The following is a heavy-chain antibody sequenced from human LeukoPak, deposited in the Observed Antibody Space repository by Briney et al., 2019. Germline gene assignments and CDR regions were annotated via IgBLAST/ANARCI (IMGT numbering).Heavy chain of an antibody. D-gene: IGHD3-10*01. Sequence: PGGSLRFSCAASGFTFSSYAMSWVRQVPGKAPEWVSGISGSGGSTYSADSVKGRFTMSRDNSKNTLYLQMNTLRAEDTAVYYCARSIYASGSFYTFDIWGQGTKVTVSS. CDR3: ARSIYASGSFYTFDI. CDR1: GFTFSSYA. V-gene: IGHV3-23*01. J-gene: IGHJ3*02. CDR2: ISGSGGST.